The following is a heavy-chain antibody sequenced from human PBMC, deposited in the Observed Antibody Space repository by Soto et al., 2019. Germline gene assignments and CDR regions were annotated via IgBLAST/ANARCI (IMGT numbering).Heavy chain of an antibody. J-gene: IGHJ6*02. CDR3: ARNGSTSWYSYDYHGMDV. V-gene: IGHV3-11*01. Sequence: GGSLRLSCAASGFTFNNYAMGWVRQAPGKGLEWVSAIITSGSNAYYADSVRGRFTISRDNAKNSLYLQMSSLRAEDTALYYCARNGSTSWYSYDYHGMDVWSQGTTVTVSS. D-gene: IGHD5-18*01. CDR1: GFTFNNYA. CDR2: IITSGSNA.